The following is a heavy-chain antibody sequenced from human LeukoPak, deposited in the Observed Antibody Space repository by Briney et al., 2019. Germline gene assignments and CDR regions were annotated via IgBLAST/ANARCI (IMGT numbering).Heavy chain of an antibody. CDR1: GFTFSSYA. Sequence: PGGSLRLSCAASGFTFSSYAMSWVRQAPGKGLDWVSTISGSGGSTYYADSVKGRFTISRDTSKNTLYLQMNSLRAEDTAVYYCAKDLEPIGDFAQGGAFDIWGQGAMVTVSS. J-gene: IGHJ3*02. CDR2: ISGSGGST. CDR3: AKDLEPIGDFAQGGAFDI. V-gene: IGHV3-23*01. D-gene: IGHD4-17*01.